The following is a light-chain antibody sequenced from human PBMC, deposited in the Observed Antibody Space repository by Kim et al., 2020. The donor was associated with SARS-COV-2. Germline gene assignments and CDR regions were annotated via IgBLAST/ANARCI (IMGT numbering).Light chain of an antibody. Sequence: PGERATLAGRASQGVSSSYLGWYQQKPGQAPRLLIYDASSRATGTPDRFSGSGSGTDFTLTISRLEPEDFAVYYCQHYDNSPTWTFGQGTKVDIK. CDR1: QGVSSSY. CDR3: QHYDNSPTWT. CDR2: DAS. V-gene: IGKV3-20*01. J-gene: IGKJ1*01.